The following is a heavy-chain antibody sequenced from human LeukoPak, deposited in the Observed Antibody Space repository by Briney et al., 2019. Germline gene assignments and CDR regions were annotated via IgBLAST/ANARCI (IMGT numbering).Heavy chain of an antibody. Sequence: PGGSLRLSCAASGFTFSSYEMNWVRQAPGKGLEWVSYISGSGSTIYYADSVKGRFTISRDNAKNSLYLHMNSLRAEDTAVYYCARVEPPSDYWGQGTLVTVSS. CDR3: ARVEPPSDY. V-gene: IGHV3-48*03. D-gene: IGHD1-14*01. CDR2: ISGSGSTI. CDR1: GFTFSSYE. J-gene: IGHJ4*02.